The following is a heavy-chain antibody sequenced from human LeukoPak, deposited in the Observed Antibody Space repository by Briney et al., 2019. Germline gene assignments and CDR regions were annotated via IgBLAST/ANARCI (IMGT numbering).Heavy chain of an antibody. Sequence: GGSLRLSCAASGFTFSSYGMHWVRQAPGKGLEWVAVISYDGSNKYYADSVKGRFTISRDNSKNTLYLQMNSLRAEDTAVYYCAKDQTTLTYYYGSGSYGYWGQGTLVTVSS. CDR1: GFTFSSYG. D-gene: IGHD3-10*01. CDR2: ISYDGSNK. CDR3: AKDQTTLTYYYGSGSYGY. V-gene: IGHV3-30*18. J-gene: IGHJ4*02.